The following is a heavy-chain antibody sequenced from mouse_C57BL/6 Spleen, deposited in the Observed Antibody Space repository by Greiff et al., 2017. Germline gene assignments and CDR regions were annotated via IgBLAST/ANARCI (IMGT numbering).Heavy chain of an antibody. CDR3: ARREYYYGSSLDY. J-gene: IGHJ2*01. CDR1: GYTFTDYN. CDR2: INPNNGGT. D-gene: IGHD1-1*01. V-gene: IGHV1-18*01. Sequence: VQLQQSGPELVKPGASVKIPCKASGYTFTDYNMDWVKQSHGKSLEWIGDINPNNGGTIYNQKFKGKATLTVDKSSSTAYMELRSLTSEDTAVYYCARREYYYGSSLDYWGQGTTLTVSS.